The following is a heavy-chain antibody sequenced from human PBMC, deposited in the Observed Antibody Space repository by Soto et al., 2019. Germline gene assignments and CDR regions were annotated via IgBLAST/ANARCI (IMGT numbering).Heavy chain of an antibody. CDR2: IYYSGST. CDR1: GGSISSGDYY. Sequence: QVQLQESGPGLVKPSQTLSLTCTVSGGSISSGDYYWSWIRQPPGKGLEWIGYIYYSGSTYYNPSLKSRVTISVDTSKNQFSLKLSSVTAADTAVYYCARESCITIFGVVLPGDGMDVWGQGTTVTVSS. CDR3: ARESCITIFGVVLPGDGMDV. J-gene: IGHJ6*02. D-gene: IGHD3-3*01. V-gene: IGHV4-30-4*01.